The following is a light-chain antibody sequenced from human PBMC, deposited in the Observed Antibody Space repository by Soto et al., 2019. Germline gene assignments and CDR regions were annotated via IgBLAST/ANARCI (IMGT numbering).Light chain of an antibody. CDR1: QSISNW. CDR2: GAS. V-gene: IGKV1-5*01. J-gene: IGKJ1*01. CDR3: QQYSSYRT. Sequence: DIQMTQSPSTLSASVGDRVTITCRASQSISNWLAWYQQKPGKAPKLLIYGASSLESGVPSRFSGSGSGTEFTITISSLQPDDFAAYYCQQYSSYRTFGQGTKVEIK.